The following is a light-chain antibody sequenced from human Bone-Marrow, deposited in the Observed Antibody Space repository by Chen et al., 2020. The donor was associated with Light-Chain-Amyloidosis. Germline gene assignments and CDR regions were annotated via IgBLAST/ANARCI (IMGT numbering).Light chain of an antibody. J-gene: IGLJ1*01. CDR1: SSDVRGDNH. CDR3: SSYTITNTLV. V-gene: IGLV2-14*01. Sequence: QSAMTQPASVSGSPGQSITISPTGTSSDVRGDNHVSWYQQHPAKAPKLMIYEVTNRPSWVPDRCSGYKSDNTASLTISGLQTEDEADYFCSSYTITNTLVFGSGTRVTVL. CDR2: EVT.